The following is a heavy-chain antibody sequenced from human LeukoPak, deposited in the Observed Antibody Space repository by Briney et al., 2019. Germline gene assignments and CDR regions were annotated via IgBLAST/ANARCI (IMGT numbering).Heavy chain of an antibody. J-gene: IGHJ4*02. CDR3: TRYNNDHFDY. Sequence: GGSLLLSCAGSGFTFGGYGMHWFRQPPGKGLEWVAVIAYDGSRAFYADSVKGRFTISRDNSKNTMSVQMDDLRAEDTAVYYCTRYNNDHFDYWGQGTLVTVSS. CDR1: GFTFGGYG. V-gene: IGHV3-33*01. D-gene: IGHD1-14*01. CDR2: IAYDGSRA.